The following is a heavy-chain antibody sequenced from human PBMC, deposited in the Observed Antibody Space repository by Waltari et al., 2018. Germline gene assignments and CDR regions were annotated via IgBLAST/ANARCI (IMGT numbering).Heavy chain of an antibody. CDR1: GGSIRSGGYH. CDR2: IYYSGST. Sequence: QVQLQESGPGLVKPSQTLSLTCTVSGGSIRSGGYHWSWIRQHPGKGLEWIGYIYYSGSTYYNPSLKSRVTISVDTSKNQFSLKLSSVTAADTAVYYCARVGFTRSQYYYFDYWGQGTLVTVSS. J-gene: IGHJ4*02. V-gene: IGHV4-31*03. D-gene: IGHD2-15*01. CDR3: ARVGFTRSQYYYFDY.